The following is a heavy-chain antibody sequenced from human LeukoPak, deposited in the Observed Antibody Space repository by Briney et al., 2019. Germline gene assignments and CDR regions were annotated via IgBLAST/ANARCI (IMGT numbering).Heavy chain of an antibody. CDR3: AVLAVPAVGY. J-gene: IGHJ4*02. Sequence: GGSLRLSCAASGFTFSSYAMSWVRQAPGKGLEWVSTIRASGDRTYYAESVKGRFTMSGDKSKNTLYLQMSNLRAEDTAVYHCAVLAVPAVGYWGQGTLVIVSS. CDR1: GFTFSSYA. D-gene: IGHD2-15*01. V-gene: IGHV3-23*01. CDR2: IRASGDRT.